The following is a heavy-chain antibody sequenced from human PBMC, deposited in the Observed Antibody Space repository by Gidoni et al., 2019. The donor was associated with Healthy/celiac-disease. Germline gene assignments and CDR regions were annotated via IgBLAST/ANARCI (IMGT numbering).Heavy chain of an antibody. J-gene: IGHJ6*03. Sequence: QVQLVESGGGVVQPGRSLRLSCAASGFTFRRYAMHLVRQAPGKGLEWVAVISYDGSNKYYADYVKGRLTISRDNSKNTLYLQMNSLRAEDTAVYYCARVGYYYYYYMDVWGKGTTVTVSS. D-gene: IGHD3-16*01. CDR1: GFTFRRYA. CDR2: ISYDGSNK. CDR3: ARVGYYYYYYMDV. V-gene: IGHV3-30-3*01.